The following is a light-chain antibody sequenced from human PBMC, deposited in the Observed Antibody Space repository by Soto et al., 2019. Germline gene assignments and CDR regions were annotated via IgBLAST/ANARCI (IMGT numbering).Light chain of an antibody. V-gene: IGKV2-28*01. CDR2: LAS. CDR3: MQALHTPRT. CDR1: QSLLHSNGNHY. J-gene: IGKJ1*01. Sequence: DIVMTQSPLSLPFTPGEPASISCGSSQSLLHSNGNHYLEWYFQKPGQSPQLLIYLASIRASGVPDRFSGSGSGTDFTLKISRVEAEDVGVYYCMQALHTPRTFGQGTKV.